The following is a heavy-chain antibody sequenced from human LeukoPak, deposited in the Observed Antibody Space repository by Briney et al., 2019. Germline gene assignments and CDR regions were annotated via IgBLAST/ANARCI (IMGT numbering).Heavy chain of an antibody. J-gene: IGHJ4*02. CDR3: AREVVVVVAARGAFDY. V-gene: IGHV4-38-2*02. CDR1: GYSISSGYY. D-gene: IGHD2-15*01. Sequence: PSETLSLTCAVPGYSISSGYYWGWIRQPPGKGLEWIGSIYHSGSTYYNPSLKSRVTISVDTSKNQFSLKLSSVTAADTAVYYCAREVVVVVAARGAFDYWGQGTLVTVSS. CDR2: IYHSGST.